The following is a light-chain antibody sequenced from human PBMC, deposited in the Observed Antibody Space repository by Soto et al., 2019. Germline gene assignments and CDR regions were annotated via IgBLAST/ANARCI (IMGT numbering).Light chain of an antibody. V-gene: IGLV1-47*01. CDR3: AAWDDSLSGPI. CDR1: SSNIGSNF. CDR2: RNN. J-gene: IGLJ2*01. Sequence: QSALTQPPSASATPGQRVTISCSGSSSNIGSNFVYWYQQIPGTAPKLLIFRNNKRPSGVPDRFSGSKSRTSASLAISGLRSEDEADYFCAAWDDSLSGPIFGGGTKLTVL.